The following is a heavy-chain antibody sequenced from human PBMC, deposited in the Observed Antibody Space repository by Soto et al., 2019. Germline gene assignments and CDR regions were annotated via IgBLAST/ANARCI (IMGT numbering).Heavy chain of an antibody. CDR1: VYTFTSYG. CDR2: ISAYNGHT. Sequence: QVQLVQSGAEVKKPGASVQVSCKASVYTFTSYGSSWVRQDPGRGREWMGWISAYNGHTSYAEKLQGRVTMTTDTYASTAYMELRSLRSDDTAVYYCARLTPVTTPVFFDYWGQGSRVAVSS. J-gene: IGHJ4*02. D-gene: IGHD4-17*01. CDR3: ARLTPVTTPVFFDY. V-gene: IGHV1-18*01.